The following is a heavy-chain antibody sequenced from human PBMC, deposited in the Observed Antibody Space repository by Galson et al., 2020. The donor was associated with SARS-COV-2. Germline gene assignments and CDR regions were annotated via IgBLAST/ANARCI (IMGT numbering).Heavy chain of an antibody. D-gene: IGHD6-6*01. CDR2: INHSGST. CDR1: GGSFSGYY. Sequence: SETLSLTCAVYGGSFSGYYWSWIRQPPGKGLEWIGEINHSGSTNYNPSLKGRVTISVDTSKNQFSLKLSSVTAADTAVYYCARQTTSLEYSSSSAAFDIWGQGTMVTVSS. V-gene: IGHV4-34*01. CDR3: ARQTTSLEYSSSSAAFDI. J-gene: IGHJ3*02.